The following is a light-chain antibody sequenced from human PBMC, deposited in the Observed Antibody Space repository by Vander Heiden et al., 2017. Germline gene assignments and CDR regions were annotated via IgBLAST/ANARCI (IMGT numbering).Light chain of an antibody. J-gene: IGLJ1*01. CDR1: SSNIGRNT. CDR2: NVD. V-gene: IGLV1-44*01. Sequence: QSVLAQPPPASGTPGQTVTIPCSGSSSNIGRNTVNWYKQLPGTAPDLLIYNVDQWPSGVPGRVSGSKSGASASLAISDLQSDDEADYYCASWDDSLNAYVFGSGTKVILL. CDR3: ASWDDSLNAYV.